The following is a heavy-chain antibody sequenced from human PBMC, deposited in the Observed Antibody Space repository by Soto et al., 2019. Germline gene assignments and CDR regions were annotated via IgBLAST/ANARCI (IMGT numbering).Heavy chain of an antibody. V-gene: IGHV4-39*01. CDR2: IYYSGDT. CDR3: ARRVGFYYFDY. J-gene: IGHJ4*02. D-gene: IGHD1-26*01. Sequence: QLQLQESGPGLVKPSETLSLTCTVSGGSISSSSYYWGWIRQPPGKGLEWIGSIYYSGDTYSNPSLKSRLTISVDTSKHQFSLKLSYVTAADTAVYCCARRVGFYYFDYWGQGTLVTVS. CDR1: GGSISSSSYY.